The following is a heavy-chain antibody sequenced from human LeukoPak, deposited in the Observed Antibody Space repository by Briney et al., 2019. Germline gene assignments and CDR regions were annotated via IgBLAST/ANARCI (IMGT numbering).Heavy chain of an antibody. Sequence: ASVKVSCKASGYTFSNYYLHWVRQAPGQGLEWMGLINPTAGNTYYAQRFQGRVTMTRNTSTSTVYMELSSLRSEDTAVYYCARTTEGGYTYNYFYYYYMDVWGKGTTVTISS. V-gene: IGHV1-46*01. CDR1: GYTFSNYY. CDR3: ARTTEGGYTYNYFYYYYMDV. J-gene: IGHJ6*03. CDR2: INPTAGNT. D-gene: IGHD5-18*01.